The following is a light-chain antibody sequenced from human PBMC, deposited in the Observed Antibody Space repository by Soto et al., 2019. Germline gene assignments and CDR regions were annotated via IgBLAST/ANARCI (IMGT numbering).Light chain of an antibody. CDR1: QTIRDNY. V-gene: IGKV3-20*01. J-gene: IGKJ5*01. CDR3: QQYGASPTT. Sequence: EIELAQSPGTLSLSPGERATRSCRASQTIRDNYLVWYQHRRGQAPRVLIHGASTRATGIPDRFSGSGSGTDFTLTISRLEPEDFAIYYCQQYGASPTTFGQGTRLEIK. CDR2: GAS.